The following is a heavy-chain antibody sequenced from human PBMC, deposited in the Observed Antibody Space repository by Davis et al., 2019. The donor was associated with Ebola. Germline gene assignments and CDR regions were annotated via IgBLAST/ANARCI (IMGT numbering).Heavy chain of an antibody. D-gene: IGHD3-3*01. CDR3: AREQLEEYYFDY. CDR1: GFTFSSYG. V-gene: IGHV3-33*01. Sequence: GESLKISCAASGFTFSSYGMHWVRQAPGKGLEWVAVIWYDGSNKYYADSVKGRFTISRDNSKNTLYLQMNSLRAEDTAVYYCAREQLEEYYFDYWGQGTLVTVSS. J-gene: IGHJ4*02. CDR2: IWYDGSNK.